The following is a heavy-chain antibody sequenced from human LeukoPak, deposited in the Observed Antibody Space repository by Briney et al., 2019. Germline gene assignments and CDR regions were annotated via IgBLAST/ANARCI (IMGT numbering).Heavy chain of an antibody. CDR2: IYYSGST. D-gene: IGHD3-9*01. J-gene: IGHJ6*02. V-gene: IGHV4-59*01. CDR3: ARDNDISRGFYYAMDV. CDR1: GGSISSYY. Sequence: SETLSLTCTVSGGSISSYYWSWIRQPPGKGLEWIGYIYYSGSTNYNPSLKSRVTMSVDTSKNQFSLKLSSVTAADTAVYYCARDNDISRGFYYAMDVWGQGTTVIVSS.